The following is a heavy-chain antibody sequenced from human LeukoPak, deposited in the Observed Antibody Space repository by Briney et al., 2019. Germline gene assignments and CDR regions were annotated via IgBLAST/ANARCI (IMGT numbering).Heavy chain of an antibody. CDR3: ARVGDGYGSGSYSYYYYYMDV. Sequence: PGGALRLSCAASGFTFSSYSMNWVRQAPGKGLEWGSSISSSSSDIYYADSVKGGFTISRDNAKNSLYLQMNSLRAEDTASYYCARVGDGYGSGSYSYYYYYMDVWLKETTVAISS. CDR2: ISSSSSDI. D-gene: IGHD3-10*01. V-gene: IGHV3-21*03. J-gene: IGHJ6*03. CDR1: GFTFSSYS.